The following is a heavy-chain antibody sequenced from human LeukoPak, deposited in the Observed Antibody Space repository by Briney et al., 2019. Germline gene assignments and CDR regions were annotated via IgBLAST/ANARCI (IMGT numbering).Heavy chain of an antibody. CDR3: ASLDGSGSYYV. CDR1: GFTFSSYS. D-gene: IGHD1-26*01. Sequence: GGSLRLSCAASGFTFSSYSVTWVRQAPGKGLEWVAVIWYDGSNKYYADSVKGRFTISRDNSKNTLYLQMNSLRAEDTAVYYCASLDGSGSYYVWGQGTLVTVSS. J-gene: IGHJ4*02. CDR2: IWYDGSNK. V-gene: IGHV3-33*08.